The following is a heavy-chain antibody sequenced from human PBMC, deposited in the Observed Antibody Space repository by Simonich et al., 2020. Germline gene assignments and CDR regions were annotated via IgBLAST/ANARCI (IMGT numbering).Heavy chain of an antibody. CDR1: GGSFSGYY. V-gene: IGHV4-34*01. CDR3: ARCGLVNYDILTGYHNWFDP. CDR2: INHSGSR. D-gene: IGHD3-9*01. J-gene: IGHJ5*02. Sequence: QVQLQQWGAGLLKPSETLSLTCAVSGGSFSGYYWRWIRPPPGKGLGWIGEINHSGSRNDNPARKSRVTISVDTSKNQFSRKLRSVTAADTAVYYCARCGLVNYDILTGYHNWFDPWGQGTLVTVSS.